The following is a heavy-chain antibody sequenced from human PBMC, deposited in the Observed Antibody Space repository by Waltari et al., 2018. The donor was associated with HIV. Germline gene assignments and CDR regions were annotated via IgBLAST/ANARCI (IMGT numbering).Heavy chain of an antibody. J-gene: IGHJ4*02. CDR1: GGPITGSTSY. V-gene: IGHV4-39*01. Sequence: QLQLQESGPGLVKPSETLSLTCIVPGGPITGSTSYWNWIGHPPGKGREWIGSIYYSGSTYYNPSLKSRVTISVDTSKNQFSLKLSSVTAADTAVYYCARRRQGGYDSSGYPTLTYYSDYWGQGTLVTVSS. CDR2: IYYSGST. D-gene: IGHD3-22*01. CDR3: ARRRQGGYDSSGYPTLTYYSDY.